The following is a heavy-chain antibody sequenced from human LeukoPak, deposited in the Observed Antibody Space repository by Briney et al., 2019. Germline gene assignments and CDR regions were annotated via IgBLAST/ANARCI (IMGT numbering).Heavy chain of an antibody. Sequence: GGSLRLSCAASGFTFSSYSFNWVRQAPGKGLEWVAYISSGFTPTDYMESVKGRFTVSRDDAQNSLYLQMHSLRVDDTAIYYCVRARGCNGAQCYPGWIDSWGQGTLVTVSS. CDR3: VRARGCNGAQCYPGWIDS. J-gene: IGHJ5*01. CDR1: GFTFSSYS. D-gene: IGHD4/OR15-4a*01. V-gene: IGHV3-48*04. CDR2: ISSGFTPT.